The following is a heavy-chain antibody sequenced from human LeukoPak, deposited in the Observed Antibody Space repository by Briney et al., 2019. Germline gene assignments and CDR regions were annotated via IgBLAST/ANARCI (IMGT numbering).Heavy chain of an antibody. J-gene: IGHJ6*04. V-gene: IGHV4-59*01. Sequence: PSETLSLTCTVSGGSISSYYWSWIRQPPGKGLEWIGYIYYSGSTNYNPSLKSRVTISVDTSKNQFSLKLSSVTAADTAVYYCARAGGYDQLVYYYGMDVWGKGTTVTVSS. CDR3: ARAGGYDQLVYYYGMDV. CDR1: GGSISSYY. CDR2: IYYSGST. D-gene: IGHD5-12*01.